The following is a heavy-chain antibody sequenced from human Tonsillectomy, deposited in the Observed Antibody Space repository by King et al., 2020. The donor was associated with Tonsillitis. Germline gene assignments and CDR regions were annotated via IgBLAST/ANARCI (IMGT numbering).Heavy chain of an antibody. D-gene: IGHD2-2*01. CDR2: IYTSGST. J-gene: IGHJ5*02. CDR1: GGSISSGSYY. V-gene: IGHV4-61*02. Sequence: QLQESGPGLVKPSQTLSLTCTVSGGSISSGSYYWSWIRQPAGKGLEWIGRIYTSGSTNYNPSLESRVSISVDTSKNQFSPKLSSVTAADTAVYYCARDGTYCISTYCYNWFDPWGQGTLVTVSS. CDR3: ARDGTYCISTYCYNWFDP.